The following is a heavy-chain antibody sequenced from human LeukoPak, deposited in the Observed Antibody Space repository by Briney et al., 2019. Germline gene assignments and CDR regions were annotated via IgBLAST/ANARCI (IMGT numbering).Heavy chain of an antibody. CDR1: GFTFSSYG. Sequence: GGSLRLSCAASGFTFSSYGMHWVRQAPGKGLEWVAVIWYDGSNKYYADSVKGRFTISRDNSKNTLYLQMNSLRAEDTAVYYCARPHTAMPYYYTDVWGKGTTVTVSS. CDR3: ARPHTAMPYYYTDV. J-gene: IGHJ6*03. D-gene: IGHD5-18*01. CDR2: IWYDGSNK. V-gene: IGHV3-33*01.